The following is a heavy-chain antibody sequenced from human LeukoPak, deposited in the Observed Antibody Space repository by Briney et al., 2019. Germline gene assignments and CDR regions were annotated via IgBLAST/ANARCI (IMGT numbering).Heavy chain of an antibody. CDR2: IIPIFGTA. D-gene: IGHD5-18*01. CDR3: ARADSPSDTAMITAPGY. Sequence: ASVKVSCKAPGGTFSSYAISWVRQAPGQGLEWMGGIIPIFGTAKYTQKFQGRVTITADESTSTAYMELSSLRSEDTAVYYCARADSPSDTAMITAPGYWGQGTLVTVSS. J-gene: IGHJ4*02. V-gene: IGHV1-69*13. CDR1: GGTFSSYA.